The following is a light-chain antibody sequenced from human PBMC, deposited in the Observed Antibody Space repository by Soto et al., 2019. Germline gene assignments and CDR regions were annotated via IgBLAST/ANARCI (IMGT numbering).Light chain of an antibody. Sequence: DIQMTQSPSTLSGSVGDRVTITCRASQTISSWLAWYQQKPGKAPKLLIYKASTLKSGVPSRFSGSGSGTEFTLTISSLQPDDFATYYCQQYNSYSPFGQGTKV. V-gene: IGKV1-5*03. CDR2: KAS. CDR1: QTISSW. CDR3: QQYNSYSP. J-gene: IGKJ1*01.